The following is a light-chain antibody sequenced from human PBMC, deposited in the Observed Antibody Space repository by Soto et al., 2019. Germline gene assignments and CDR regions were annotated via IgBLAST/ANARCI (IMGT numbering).Light chain of an antibody. CDR1: RSVTTF. CDR2: EAS. V-gene: IGKV3-11*01. CDR3: QQRSNWPRT. Sequence: EIVLTQSPATLSLSPGERATLSCRASRSVTTFLAWYQQRPGQAPRLLISEASNRAAGIPARFSGSGSGTDFTLTISSLEPEDFALYYCQQRSNWPRTFGQGTKVDI. J-gene: IGKJ1*01.